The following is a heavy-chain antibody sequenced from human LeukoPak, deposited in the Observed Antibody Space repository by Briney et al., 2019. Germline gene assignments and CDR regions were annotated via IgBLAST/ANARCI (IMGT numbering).Heavy chain of an antibody. CDR2: FISLGGST. V-gene: IGHV3-23*01. D-gene: IGHD3-22*01. Sequence: GGSLRLSGVASGFTFSSYAMSWVRQPPGKGLESVSAFISLGGSTYYADSVKGRFTISRDNSKNTLYLQMNSLRAEDTAVYYCAKDYYDSSGHLYYFDYWGQGTLVTVSS. CDR1: GFTFSSYA. J-gene: IGHJ4*02. CDR3: AKDYYDSSGHLYYFDY.